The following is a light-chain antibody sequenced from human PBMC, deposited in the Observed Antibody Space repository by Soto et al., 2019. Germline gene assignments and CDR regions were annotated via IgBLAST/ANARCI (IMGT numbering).Light chain of an antibody. Sequence: QSALAQPASVSGSPGQSITISCTGTSSDVGSYNLVSWYQQHPGKAPKLMIYEGSKRPSGVSNRFSGSKSGNTASLTISGLQAEDEADYYCCSYAGSRTFYVFGTGTTVTVL. V-gene: IGLV2-23*03. CDR2: EGS. CDR3: CSYAGSRTFYV. J-gene: IGLJ1*01. CDR1: SSDVGSYNL.